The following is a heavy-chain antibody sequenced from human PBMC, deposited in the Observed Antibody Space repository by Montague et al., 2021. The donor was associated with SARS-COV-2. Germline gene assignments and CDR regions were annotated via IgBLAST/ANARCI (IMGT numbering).Heavy chain of an antibody. D-gene: IGHD2-2*01. Sequence: SETLSLTCAVSGGSFSNYYWSWIRQPPGKGLEWIGYINHSGTTIYNPSVKSRVTISVDTSKNQFYLRLNSVTAADTAVYYCARGRRPVVVPVAVHSGSAFDIWGQGTLVTVSS. CDR1: GGSFSNYY. CDR3: ARGRRPVVVPVAVHSGSAFDI. J-gene: IGHJ3*02. CDR2: INHSGTT. V-gene: IGHV4-34*01.